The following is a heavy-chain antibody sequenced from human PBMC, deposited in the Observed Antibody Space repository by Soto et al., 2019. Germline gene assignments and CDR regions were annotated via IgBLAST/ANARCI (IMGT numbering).Heavy chain of an antibody. J-gene: IGHJ6*02. V-gene: IGHV3-74*01. CDR2: INSDGSST. Sequence: GGSLRLASAASGFTFSSYWMHWVRQAPGKGLVWVSRINSDGSSTYHADSVKGRFTISRDNAKNTMYLLMNSLRAEDTAVYYCARDLQLPYYYYGMDVWGQGTTVTVSS. CDR3: ARDLQLPYYYYGMDV. D-gene: IGHD2-2*01. CDR1: GFTFSSYW.